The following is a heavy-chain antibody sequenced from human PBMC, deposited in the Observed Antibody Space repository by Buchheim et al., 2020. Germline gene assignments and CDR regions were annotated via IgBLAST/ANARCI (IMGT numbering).Heavy chain of an antibody. CDR2: ITTDNGNT. D-gene: IGHD6-13*01. J-gene: IGHJ5*02. V-gene: IGHV1-3*04. CDR3: ARDYSQSSIWCQSTWFDP. Sequence: QVQLVQSGAEVKKPGASVKVSCKASGYTFTTNAMHWLRQAPGQRLEWMGWITTDNGNTNYSQKFQGRVTITRDTSESTVYMELSSLRSEDTAVFYCARDYSQSSIWCQSTWFDPWGQGTL. CDR1: GYTFTTNA.